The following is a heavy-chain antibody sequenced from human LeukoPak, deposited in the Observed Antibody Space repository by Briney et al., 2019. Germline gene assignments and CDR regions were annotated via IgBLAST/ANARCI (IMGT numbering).Heavy chain of an antibody. Sequence: GASVKVSCKASGYTFTSYDINRVRQATGQGLEWMGWMNPNSGNTGYAQKFQGRVTMTRNTSISTAYMELSSLRSEDTAVYYCARDDGGRTANYYDSSGYYGYWGQGTLVTVSS. CDR2: MNPNSGNT. V-gene: IGHV1-8*01. CDR1: GYTFTSYD. CDR3: ARDDGGRTANYYDSSGYYGY. J-gene: IGHJ4*02. D-gene: IGHD3-22*01.